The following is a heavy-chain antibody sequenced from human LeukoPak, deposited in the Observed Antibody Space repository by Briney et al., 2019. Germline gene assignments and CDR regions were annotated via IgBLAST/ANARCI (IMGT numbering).Heavy chain of an antibody. V-gene: IGHV5-51*01. J-gene: IGHJ4*02. Sequence: GEFLKISCKGSGYIFTNSWIGWVRQMPGKGLEWMGIISPGKSDTRYSPSFQGQVTISADKSISTAYLQWSSLKASDTAMYYCATENYGSGRNWGQGTLVTVSS. CDR3: ATENYGSGRN. CDR1: GYIFTNSW. CDR2: ISPGKSDT. D-gene: IGHD3-10*01.